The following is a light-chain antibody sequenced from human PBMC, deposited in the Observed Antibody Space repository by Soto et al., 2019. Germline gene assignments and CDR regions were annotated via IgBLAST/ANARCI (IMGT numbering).Light chain of an antibody. J-gene: IGKJ5*01. CDR3: QQTYNSSPYT. CDR1: QTISTY. CDR2: DAS. Sequence: DIQMTQSPSGLSASVGDRVTITCRASQTISTYLNWYQQKPGKAPRLLIYDASSLLSGVPSRFSGSGSGTDFTLTISGLQSEDFAIYFCQQTYNSSPYTFGQGTRLEIK. V-gene: IGKV1-39*01.